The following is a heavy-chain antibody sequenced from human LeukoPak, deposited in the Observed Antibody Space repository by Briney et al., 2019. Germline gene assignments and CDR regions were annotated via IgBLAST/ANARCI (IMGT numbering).Heavy chain of an antibody. V-gene: IGHV3-23*01. CDR3: ARDGVTMVRGVKVLDYYYYYMDV. Sequence: GGSLRLSCVASGFTFSSYVMNWVRQTPGRGLEWVSSISGSGDSTFYADFVKGRFTISRDNAKNSLYLQMNSLRAEDTAVYYCARDGVTMVRGVKVLDYYYYYMDVWGKGTTVTISS. CDR1: GFTFSSYV. D-gene: IGHD3-10*01. CDR2: ISGSGDST. J-gene: IGHJ6*03.